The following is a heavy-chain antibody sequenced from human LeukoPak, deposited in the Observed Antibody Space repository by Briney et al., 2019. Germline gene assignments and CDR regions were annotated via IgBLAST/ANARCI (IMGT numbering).Heavy chain of an antibody. Sequence: GGSLRLSCVVSGFTFSNAWMSWVRQVPGKGLEWVGRIKSKTDGGTTDSAAPVKGRFIISRDDSKNTLYLQMNSLKTEDTAVYYCTTVDSGSYNYWGQGTLVTVSS. D-gene: IGHD3-10*01. V-gene: IGHV3-15*01. J-gene: IGHJ4*02. CDR2: IKSKTDGGTT. CDR1: GFTFSNAW. CDR3: TTVDSGSYNY.